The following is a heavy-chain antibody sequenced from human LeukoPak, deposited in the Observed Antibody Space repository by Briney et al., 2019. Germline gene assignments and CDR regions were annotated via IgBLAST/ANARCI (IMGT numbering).Heavy chain of an antibody. CDR3: ARHHAYSSGYRDYYYYMDV. Sequence: PSETLSLTCAVYGGSFSGYYWSWIRQPPGKGLEWIGEINHSGSTNYNPSLKSRVTISVDTSKNQFSLKLSSVTAADTAVYYCARHHAYSSGYRDYYYYMDVWGKGTTVTVSS. CDR1: GGSFSGYY. CDR2: INHSGST. D-gene: IGHD6-19*01. V-gene: IGHV4-34*01. J-gene: IGHJ6*03.